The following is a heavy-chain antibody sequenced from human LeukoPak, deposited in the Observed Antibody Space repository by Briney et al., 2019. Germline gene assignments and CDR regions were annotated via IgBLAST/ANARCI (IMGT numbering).Heavy chain of an antibody. J-gene: IGHJ4*02. CDR1: GYTFTGYY. Sequence: ASVKVSFKASGYTFTGYYMHWVRQAPGQGLEWVGWINPNSGGTNYAQKFQGRVTMTRDTSISTAYMELSRLRSDDTAVYYCARDRVYYYDSSGYLSWGQGTLVTVSS. V-gene: IGHV1-2*02. D-gene: IGHD3-22*01. CDR2: INPNSGGT. CDR3: ARDRVYYYDSSGYLS.